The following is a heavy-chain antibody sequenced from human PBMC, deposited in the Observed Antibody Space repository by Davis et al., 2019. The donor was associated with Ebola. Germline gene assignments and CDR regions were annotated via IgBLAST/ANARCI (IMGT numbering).Heavy chain of an antibody. V-gene: IGHV1-3*01. J-gene: IGHJ4*02. Sequence: AASVKVSCEASGYTFTSYAMHWVRQAPGQRLEWMGWINAGNGNTKYSQKFQGRVTITRDTSASTAYMEPSSLRSEDTAVYYCARGEPGGWFDYWGQGTLVTVSS. CDR3: ARGEPGGWFDY. CDR1: GYTFTSYA. D-gene: IGHD1-14*01. CDR2: INAGNGNT.